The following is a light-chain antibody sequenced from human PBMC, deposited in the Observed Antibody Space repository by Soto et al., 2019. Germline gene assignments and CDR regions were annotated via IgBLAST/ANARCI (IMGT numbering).Light chain of an antibody. J-gene: IGLJ2*01. Sequence: QSVLTQPASVSGSPGQSITISCTGTGSDVGGYNYVSWYQQHPGKAPKVMIYDVSNRPSGVSNRFSGSKSGNTASLTISGLHADDEADYYCSSYTSASTPVVFGGGTKLTVL. CDR2: DVS. CDR3: SSYTSASTPVV. V-gene: IGLV2-14*01. CDR1: GSDVGGYNY.